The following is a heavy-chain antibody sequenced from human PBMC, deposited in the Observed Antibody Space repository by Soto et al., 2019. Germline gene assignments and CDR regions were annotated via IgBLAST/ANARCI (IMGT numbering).Heavy chain of an antibody. CDR1: GYTFTSYG. D-gene: IGHD5-18*01. J-gene: IGHJ6*02. CDR2: ISAYNGNT. Sequence: QVQLVQSGAEVKKPGASVKVSCKASGYTFTSYGISWVRQAPGQGLEWMGWISAYNGNTNYAKKIQGRVTMTTDTSTSTAYMELRSLRSDDTAVYYCARDGVDTATGYYYGMDVWGQGTTGTVSS. V-gene: IGHV1-18*01. CDR3: ARDGVDTATGYYYGMDV.